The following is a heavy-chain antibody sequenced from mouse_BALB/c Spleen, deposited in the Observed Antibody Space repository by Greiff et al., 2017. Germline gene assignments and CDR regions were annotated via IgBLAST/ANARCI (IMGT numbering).Heavy chain of an antibody. CDR3: ARRAVPLLRGYFDY. J-gene: IGHJ2*01. CDR2: INSNGGST. D-gene: IGHD1-1*01. CDR1: GFTFSSYG. Sequence: EVQGVESGGGLVQPGGSLKLSCAASGFTFSSYGMSWVRQTPDKRLELVATINSNGGSTYYPDSVKGRFTISRDNAKNTLYLQMSSLKSEDTAMYYCARRAVPLLRGYFDYWGQGTTLTVSS. V-gene: IGHV5-6-3*01.